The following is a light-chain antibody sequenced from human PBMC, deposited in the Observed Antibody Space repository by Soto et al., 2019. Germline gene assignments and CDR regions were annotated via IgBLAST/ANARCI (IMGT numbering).Light chain of an antibody. CDR1: SSDVGGYKY. Sequence: QSALTQPASVSGSPGQSITISCTGTSSDVGGYKYVSWYQQHPGKAPKLMIYEVSNRPSGVSNRFSGSKSGNTASLTISGLQAEDEADYYCSSYTSSSTPYVFGTWTKLTVL. V-gene: IGLV2-14*01. CDR2: EVS. J-gene: IGLJ1*01. CDR3: SSYTSSSTPYV.